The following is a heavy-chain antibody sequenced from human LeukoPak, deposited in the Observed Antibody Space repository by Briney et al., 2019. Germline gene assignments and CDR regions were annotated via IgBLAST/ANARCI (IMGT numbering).Heavy chain of an antibody. J-gene: IGHJ4*02. CDR3: ARDRGRVAGNFDY. V-gene: IGHV4-4*07. CDR1: GGSISSYY. CDR2: IYTSGST. D-gene: IGHD6-19*01. Sequence: PSETLSLTCTVSGGSISSYYWSWIRQPAGKGLECIGRIYTSGSTNYNPSLKSRVTISVDQFNNQFSLKLSPVTAADTAVYYCARDRGRVAGNFDYWGQGTLVTVSS.